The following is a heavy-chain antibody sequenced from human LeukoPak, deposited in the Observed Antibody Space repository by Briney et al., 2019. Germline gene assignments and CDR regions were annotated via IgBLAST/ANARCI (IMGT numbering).Heavy chain of an antibody. CDR1: GGTFSSYA. CDR3: ARGRYYDSSGPFDY. CDR2: INPIFGTA. D-gene: IGHD3-22*01. V-gene: IGHV1-69*05. Sequence: SVKVSCKASGGTFSSYAISWVRQAPGQGLEWMGRINPIFGTANYAQKFQGRVTITTDESTSTAYMELSSLRSEDTAVYYCARGRYYDSSGPFDYWGQGTLVTVPS. J-gene: IGHJ4*02.